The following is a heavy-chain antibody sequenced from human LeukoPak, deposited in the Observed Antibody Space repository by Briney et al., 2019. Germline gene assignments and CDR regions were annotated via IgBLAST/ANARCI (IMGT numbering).Heavy chain of an antibody. CDR2: IYYSGST. Sequence: SETLSLTCTVSGGSVSSGSYYWSWIRQPPGKGLEWIGYIYYSGSTNYNPSLKSRVTILVDTSKNQFSLKLSSVTAADTAVYYCASSYIVVVPAASWFDPWGQGTLVTVSS. CDR1: GGSVSSGSYY. D-gene: IGHD2-2*01. CDR3: ASSYIVVVPAASWFDP. V-gene: IGHV4-61*01. J-gene: IGHJ5*02.